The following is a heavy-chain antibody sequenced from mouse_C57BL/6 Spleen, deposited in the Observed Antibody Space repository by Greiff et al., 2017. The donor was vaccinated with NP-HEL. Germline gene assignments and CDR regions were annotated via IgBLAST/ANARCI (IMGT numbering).Heavy chain of an antibody. CDR3: ARLCYDYAYAMDY. CDR1: GYTFTSYW. D-gene: IGHD2-4*01. CDR2: INPSSGYT. Sequence: QVQLKEPGAELVKPGASVKLSCKASGYTFTSYWMHWVKQRPGQGLEWIGDINPSSGYTKYNQKFKDKATLTADKSSSTAYMQLSSLTYEDSAVYYCARLCYDYAYAMDYWGQGTSVTVSA. V-gene: IGHV1-7*01. J-gene: IGHJ4*01.